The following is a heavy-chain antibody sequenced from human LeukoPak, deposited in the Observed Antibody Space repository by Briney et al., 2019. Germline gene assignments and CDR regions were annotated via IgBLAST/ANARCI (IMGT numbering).Heavy chain of an antibody. CDR3: ARQSLGRRAGYYYAPPDS. D-gene: IGHD3-22*01. Sequence: AASLKISCNAAGSSFANSWIAWGRQLPGKGLEWMGIVFPGDSETRYSPSYQGQVTISVDKSISTAYLQWSRLNASDTAIYFCARQSLGRRAGYYYAPPDSWGQGTLVTVSS. J-gene: IGHJ4*02. CDR2: VFPGDSET. CDR1: GSSFANSW. V-gene: IGHV5-51*01.